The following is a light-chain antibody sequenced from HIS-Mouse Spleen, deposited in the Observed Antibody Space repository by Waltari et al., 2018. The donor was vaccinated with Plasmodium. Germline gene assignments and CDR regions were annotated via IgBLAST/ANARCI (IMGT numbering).Light chain of an antibody. CDR3: QQSYSTPWT. CDR2: AAS. Sequence: DIQMTQSPSSLSASVVDRVSIPCRASQSISSYLNWYQQKPGKAPKLLIYAASSLQSGVPSRFSGSGSGTDFTLTISSLQPEDFATYYCQQSYSTPWTFGQGTKVEIK. V-gene: IGKV1-39*01. CDR1: QSISSY. J-gene: IGKJ1*01.